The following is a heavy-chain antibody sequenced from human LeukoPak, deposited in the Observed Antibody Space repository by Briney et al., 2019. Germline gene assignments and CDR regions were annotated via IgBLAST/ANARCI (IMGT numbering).Heavy chain of an antibody. CDR3: AKDGGLWVSAHWGDS. Sequence: GGSLRLSCAASGFTFTTYGISWVRQAPGRGLEWVATINSSGGNTYYADSVKGRFTVSRDNSKNTLFLQMNSLRAEDTAVYYCAKDGGLWVSAHWGDSWGRGTLVTVSS. CDR2: INSSGGNT. J-gene: IGHJ4*02. D-gene: IGHD7-27*01. CDR1: GFTFTTYG. V-gene: IGHV3-23*01.